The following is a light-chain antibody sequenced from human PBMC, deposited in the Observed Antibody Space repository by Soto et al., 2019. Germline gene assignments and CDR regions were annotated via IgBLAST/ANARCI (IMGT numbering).Light chain of an antibody. CDR2: GAS. CDR1: QSVRSN. CDR3: QQYNDWPGT. V-gene: IGKV3-15*01. Sequence: EIVMTQSPGTLSVSPGERATLSCRASQSVRSNLAWYQQKPGQAPRLLIYGASTRATGIPARFSGSGSGTELTLTISSLQSEDFAVYYCQQYNDWPGTFGQGTILEVK. J-gene: IGKJ2*01.